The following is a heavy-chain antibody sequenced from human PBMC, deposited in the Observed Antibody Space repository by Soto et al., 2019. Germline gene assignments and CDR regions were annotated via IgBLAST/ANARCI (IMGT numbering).Heavy chain of an antibody. CDR1: GYTLTELS. J-gene: IGHJ2*01. CDR3: ARGGSLYWYFDL. Sequence: ASVKVSCKVSGYTLTELSMHWVRQAPGKGLEWMGGFDPEDGETIYAQKLQGRVTITRDTSASTAYMELSSLRSEDTAVYYCARGGSLYWYFDLWGRGTLVTVSS. V-gene: IGHV1-24*01. D-gene: IGHD1-26*01. CDR2: FDPEDGET.